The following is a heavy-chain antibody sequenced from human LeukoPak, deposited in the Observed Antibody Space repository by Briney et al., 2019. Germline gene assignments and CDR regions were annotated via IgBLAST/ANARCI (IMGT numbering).Heavy chain of an antibody. J-gene: IGHJ4*02. D-gene: IGHD3-16*01. CDR1: GYTFTNYA. CDR2: INTNTGNP. CDR3: ARDSAQGGFDY. V-gene: IGHV7-4-1*02. Sequence: ASVKVSRKASGYTFTNYAMNWVRQAPGQGLEWMGWINTNTGNPTYAQGFTGRFVFSLDTSVSTAYLQISSLKAEDTAVYYCARDSAQGGFDYWGQGTLVTVSS.